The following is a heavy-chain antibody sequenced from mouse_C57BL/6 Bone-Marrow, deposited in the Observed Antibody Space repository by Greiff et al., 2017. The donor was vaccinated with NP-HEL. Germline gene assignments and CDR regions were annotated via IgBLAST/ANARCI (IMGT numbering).Heavy chain of an antibody. D-gene: IGHD1-1*01. Sequence: VQLQQSGPGLVQPSQSLSITCTVSGFSLTSYGVHWVRQSPGKGLEWLGVIWRGGSTDYNAAFMSRLSITKDNSKSQVFFKMNSLQADDTAIYYCARITTVVGGYAMDYWGQGTSVTVSS. J-gene: IGHJ4*01. V-gene: IGHV2-5*01. CDR3: ARITTVVGGYAMDY. CDR2: IWRGGST. CDR1: GFSLTSYG.